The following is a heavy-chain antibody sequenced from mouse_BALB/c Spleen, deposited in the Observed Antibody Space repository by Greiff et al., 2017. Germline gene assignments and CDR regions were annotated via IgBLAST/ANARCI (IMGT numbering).Heavy chain of an antibody. CDR2: INPYNDGT. Sequence: VQLQQSGPELVKPGASVKMSCKASGYTFTSYVMHWVKQKPGQGLEWIGYINPYNDGTKYNEKFKGKATLTSDKSSSTAYMELSSLTSEDSAVYYCAREGATSFMDYWGEGTSVTVSS. CDR1: GYTFTSYV. D-gene: IGHD3-1*01. V-gene: IGHV1-14*01. J-gene: IGHJ4*01. CDR3: AREGATSFMDY.